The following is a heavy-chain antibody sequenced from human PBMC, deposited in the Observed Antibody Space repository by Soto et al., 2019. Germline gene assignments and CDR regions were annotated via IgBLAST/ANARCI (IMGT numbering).Heavy chain of an antibody. J-gene: IGHJ4*01. CDR1: GFTFSNYA. V-gene: IGHV3-30*18. Sequence: GGSLRLSFAVSGFTFSNYAMHWVRQAPGKGLEWVAVIAADGVDKKYADSVKGRFTISRDNAKNTLSLQMNSLRAEDTALYYCAKDPSRAAAYYFEYWGHGTQVTVSS. CDR3: AKDPSRAAAYYFEY. D-gene: IGHD6-13*01. CDR2: IAADGVDK.